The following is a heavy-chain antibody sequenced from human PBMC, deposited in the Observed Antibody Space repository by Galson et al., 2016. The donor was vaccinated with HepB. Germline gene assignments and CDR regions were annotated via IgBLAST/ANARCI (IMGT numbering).Heavy chain of an antibody. CDR2: ISDSGSRT. D-gene: IGHD3-16*02. CDR3: ATVPGATGGTGGIWGSYRCATVRSHGMDV. CDR1: GFSFSDSY. Sequence: SLRLSCAASGFSFSDSYISWIRRAPGKGLEWISYISDSGSRTYYADSVKGRFTMSRDNARKSAYLHLNSLRVEDTAVYYCATVPGATGGTGGIWGSYRCATVRSHGMDVWGKGTTVIVSS. J-gene: IGHJ6*04. V-gene: IGHV3-11*01.